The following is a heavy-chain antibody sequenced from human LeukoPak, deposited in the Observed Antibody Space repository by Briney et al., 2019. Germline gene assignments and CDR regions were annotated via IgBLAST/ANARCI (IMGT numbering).Heavy chain of an antibody. Sequence: SETLSLTCAVYGGSFSGYYWSWIRQPAGKGLEWIGRISSSGSTNYNPSLKSRVTISVDTSKNQFSLKLSSVTAADTAVYYCARLSTVTTSFDYWGQGTLVTVSS. J-gene: IGHJ4*02. CDR3: ARLSTVTTSFDY. CDR2: ISSSGST. V-gene: IGHV4-59*10. D-gene: IGHD4-17*01. CDR1: GGSFSGYY.